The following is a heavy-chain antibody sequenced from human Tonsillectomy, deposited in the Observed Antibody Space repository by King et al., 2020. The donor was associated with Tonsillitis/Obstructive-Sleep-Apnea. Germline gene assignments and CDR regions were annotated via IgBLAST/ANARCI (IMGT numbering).Heavy chain of an antibody. V-gene: IGHV6-1*01. J-gene: IGHJ6*02. Sequence: VQLPQSGPGLVKPSQTLSLTCAISGDSVSSNSAAWNWIRQSPSRGLEWLGRTYYRSKWYNDYAVSVKSSVTINPDTSKNQFSLHLNSVTPEDTAVYSCVRSNWNPFGYYYGMDLWGQGTTVTVSS. CDR1: GDSVSSNSAA. CDR2: TYYRSKWYN. D-gene: IGHD1-20*01. CDR3: VRSNWNPFGYYYGMDL.